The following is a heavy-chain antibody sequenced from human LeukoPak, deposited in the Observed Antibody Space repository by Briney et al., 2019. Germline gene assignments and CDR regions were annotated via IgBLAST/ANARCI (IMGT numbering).Heavy chain of an antibody. J-gene: IGHJ4*02. V-gene: IGHV3-7*01. Sequence: PGGSLRLSCAASGFTFSSYWRSWVRQAPGKGLEWVANIKQDGSEKYYVDSVKGRFTISRDNAKNSLYLQMNSLRAEDTAVYYCAREDTAMVKFDYWGQGTLVTVSS. D-gene: IGHD5-18*01. CDR2: IKQDGSEK. CDR3: AREDTAMVKFDY. CDR1: GFTFSSYW.